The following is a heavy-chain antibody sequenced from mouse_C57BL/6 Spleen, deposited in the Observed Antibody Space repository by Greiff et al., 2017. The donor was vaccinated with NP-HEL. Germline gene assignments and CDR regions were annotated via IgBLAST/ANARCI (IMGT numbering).Heavy chain of an antibody. D-gene: IGHD1-1*01. Sequence: VQLQQSGPELVKPGASVKISCKASGYAFSSSWMNWVKQRPGKGLEWIGRIYPGDGDTNYNGKFKGKATLTADKSSSTAYMQLSSLTSEDSAVYFCARERVTTVVVPFDYWGQGTTLTVSS. CDR2: IYPGDGDT. CDR1: GYAFSSSW. J-gene: IGHJ2*01. CDR3: ARERVTTVVVPFDY. V-gene: IGHV1-82*01.